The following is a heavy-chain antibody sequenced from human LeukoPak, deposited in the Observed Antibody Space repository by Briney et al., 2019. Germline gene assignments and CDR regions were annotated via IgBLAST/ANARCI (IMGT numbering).Heavy chain of an antibody. J-gene: IGHJ4*02. CDR1: GFTLSSYS. V-gene: IGHV3-21*01. CDR2: ISATSSYI. D-gene: IGHD3-16*02. Sequence: PGGSLRLSCVASGFTLSSYSMNWVRQAPGKGLEWVSCISATSSYIYYADSVKGRFTISRDNAKNSLYLQMNSLRGEDTVVYYCVRVGAMTTVISRFDWWGQGTLVSVSS. CDR3: VRVGAMTTVISRFDW.